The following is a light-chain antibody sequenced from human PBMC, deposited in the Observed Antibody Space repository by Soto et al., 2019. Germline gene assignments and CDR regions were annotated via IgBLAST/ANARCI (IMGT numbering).Light chain of an antibody. CDR1: SSDVGDYNY. CDR3: SSYTSSSTRV. V-gene: IGLV2-14*01. CDR2: DVS. Sequence: QSALTQPASVSGSPGQSITISCTGTSSDVGDYNYVSWYQQHPGKAPKLMIYDVSNRPSGVSNRFSGSKSGNTASLTISGLQAEDAADYYCSSYTSSSTRVFGGGTKLTVL. J-gene: IGLJ2*01.